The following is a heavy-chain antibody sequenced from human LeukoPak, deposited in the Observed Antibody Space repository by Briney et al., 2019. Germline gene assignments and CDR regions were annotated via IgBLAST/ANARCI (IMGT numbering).Heavy chain of an antibody. CDR3: ARDSYDSRGYRINY. D-gene: IGHD3-22*01. CDR2: IYYSGST. CDR1: GGSISSSSYY. J-gene: IGHJ4*02. V-gene: IGHV4-39*07. Sequence: SETLSLTCTVSGGSISSSSYYWGWIRQPPGKGLEWIGSIYYSGSTYYNPSLKSRVTISVDTSKNQFSLKLSSVTAADTAVYYCARDSYDSRGYRINYWGQGTLVTVSS.